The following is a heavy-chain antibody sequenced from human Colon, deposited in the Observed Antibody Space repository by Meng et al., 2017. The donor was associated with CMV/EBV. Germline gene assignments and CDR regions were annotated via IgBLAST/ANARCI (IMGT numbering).Heavy chain of an antibody. J-gene: IGHJ5*02. V-gene: IGHV4-34*01. CDR1: GGSLSGHY. CDR3: ATNSSGWYAYFDP. Sequence: CAVDGGSLSGHYWSWIRQPPGKGLEWIGEINHSGSTKYNPSLKSRVTMSVDTSKNQFSLNLSSVTAADTALYYCATNSSGWYAYFDPWGQGTLVTVSS. D-gene: IGHD6-19*01. CDR2: INHSGST.